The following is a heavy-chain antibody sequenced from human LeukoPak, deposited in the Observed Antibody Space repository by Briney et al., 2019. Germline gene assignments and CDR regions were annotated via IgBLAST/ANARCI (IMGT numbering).Heavy chain of an antibody. CDR3: AGVPITLAGTKDAKYFQH. CDR2: IIPIFGTA. Sequence: SVKVSCKASGGTFSSYAISWVRQAPGQGLEWMGGIIPIFGTANYAQKFQGRVTITADKSTSTAYMELSSLRSEDTAVYYCAGVPITLAGTKDAKYFQHWGQGTLVTVSS. CDR1: GGTFSSYA. D-gene: IGHD6-19*01. V-gene: IGHV1-69*06. J-gene: IGHJ1*01.